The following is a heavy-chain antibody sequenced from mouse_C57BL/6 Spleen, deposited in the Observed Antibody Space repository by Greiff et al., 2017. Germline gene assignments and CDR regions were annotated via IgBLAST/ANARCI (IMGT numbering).Heavy chain of an antibody. Sequence: VKLVESGAELVKPGASVKISCKASGYAFSSYWMNWVKQRPGKGLEWIEQIYPGDGDTNYNGKFKGKATLTAAKSSSTAYMQLSSLTSEDSAVYFCARRDYGSSYGYFDVWGTGTTVTVSS. J-gene: IGHJ1*03. CDR1: GYAFSSYW. D-gene: IGHD1-1*01. V-gene: IGHV1-80*01. CDR3: ARRDYGSSYGYFDV. CDR2: IYPGDGDT.